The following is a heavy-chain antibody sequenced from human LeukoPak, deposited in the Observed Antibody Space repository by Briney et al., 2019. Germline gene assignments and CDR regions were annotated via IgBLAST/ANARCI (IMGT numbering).Heavy chain of an antibody. CDR3: ARDSSYYDSRGPDAFDI. V-gene: IGHV4-30-4*01. CDR2: IYYSGST. D-gene: IGHD3-22*01. J-gene: IGHJ3*02. Sequence: SQTLSLTCTVSGGSISSGDYYWSWIRQPPGKGLEWIGYIYYSGSTYYNPSLKSRVTISVDTSKNQLSLKLSSVTAADTAVYYCARDSSYYDSRGPDAFDIWGQGTRVTASS. CDR1: GGSISSGDYY.